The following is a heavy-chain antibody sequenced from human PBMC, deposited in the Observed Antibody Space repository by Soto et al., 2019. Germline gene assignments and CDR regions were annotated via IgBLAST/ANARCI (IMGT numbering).Heavy chain of an antibody. CDR1: GFTFSSYA. J-gene: IGHJ4*02. D-gene: IGHD3-3*01. CDR3: ARAAGDFWNTYLRRDFDY. Sequence: GGSLRLSCAASGFTFSSYAMYWVRQAPGKGLEYVSGISDNGGSTFYANSVKGRFTISRDTSKNTLYLQMGSLRTEDTAVYYCARAAGDFWNTYLRRDFDYWGQGALVTVSS. CDR2: ISDNGGST. V-gene: IGHV3-64*01.